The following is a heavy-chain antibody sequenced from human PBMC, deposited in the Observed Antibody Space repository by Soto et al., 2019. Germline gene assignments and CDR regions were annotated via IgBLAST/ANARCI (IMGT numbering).Heavy chain of an antibody. V-gene: IGHV3-30*03. CDR3: NRQDYGDYV. Sequence: XGSLRLSCAASVFTFSSYGMHCVRQAPGKGLERVAVISYDGSNKYYADSVKGRFTISRDNSKNTLYLQMNSLRAEDTAVYYCNRQDYGDYVWGQGTLVNVSS. CDR2: ISYDGSNK. J-gene: IGHJ4*02. CDR1: VFTFSSYG. D-gene: IGHD4-17*01.